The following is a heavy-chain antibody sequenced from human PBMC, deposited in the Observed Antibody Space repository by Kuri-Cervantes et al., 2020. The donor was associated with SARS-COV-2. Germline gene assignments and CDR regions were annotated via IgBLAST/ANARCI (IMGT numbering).Heavy chain of an antibody. CDR1: GDSISSNSYF. D-gene: IGHD6-13*01. CDR2: IYYSGST. V-gene: IGHV4-39*01. CDR3: VRAAAGIYYFDY. J-gene: IGHJ4*02. Sequence: GSLRLSCTVSGDSISSNSYFWGGIRQPPGRGLEWIGNIYYSGSTYYNASLKSRVTISVDTSKKQFSLRLSSVTAADTAIYYSVRAAAGIYYFDYWGQGTLVTVSS.